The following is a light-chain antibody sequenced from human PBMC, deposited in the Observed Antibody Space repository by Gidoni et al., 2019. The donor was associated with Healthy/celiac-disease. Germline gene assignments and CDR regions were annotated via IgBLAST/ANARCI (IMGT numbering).Light chain of an antibody. Sequence: ASQGISSALAWYQQKPGKAPKLLIYDASSLESGVPSRFSGSGSRTDFTLTISSLQPEDFATYYCQQFNSYTFTFGPGTKVDIK. CDR2: DAS. CDR1: QGISSA. CDR3: QQFNSYTFT. J-gene: IGKJ3*01. V-gene: IGKV1-13*02.